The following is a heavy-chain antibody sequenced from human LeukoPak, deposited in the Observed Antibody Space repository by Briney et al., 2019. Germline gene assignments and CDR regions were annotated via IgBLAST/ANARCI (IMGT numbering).Heavy chain of an antibody. J-gene: IGHJ4*02. V-gene: IGHV3-21*01. Sequence: PGGSLRLSCAASGFTFSSYSMNWVRQAPGKGLEWVSSISSSSSYIYYADSVKGRFTISRDNAKNSLYLQMNSLRAEDTAVYYCAGGVVPAVRFTAPFDYWGQGTLVTVSS. CDR3: AGGVVPAVRFTAPFDY. CDR1: GFTFSSYS. D-gene: IGHD3-10*01. CDR2: ISSSSSYI.